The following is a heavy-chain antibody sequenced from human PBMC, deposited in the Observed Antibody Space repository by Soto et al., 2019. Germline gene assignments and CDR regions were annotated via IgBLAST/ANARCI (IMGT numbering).Heavy chain of an antibody. D-gene: IGHD6-13*01. CDR1: GYSFTSYW. V-gene: IGHV5-10-1*01. CDR3: ARHLYSSSWRGVDY. CDR2: IDPSDSYT. Sequence: PGESLKISCKGSGYSFTSYWISWVRQMPGKGLEWMGRIDPSDSYTNYSPSFQGHVIISADKSISTAYLQWSSLKASDTAMYYCARHLYSSSWRGVDYWGQGTLVTVSS. J-gene: IGHJ4*02.